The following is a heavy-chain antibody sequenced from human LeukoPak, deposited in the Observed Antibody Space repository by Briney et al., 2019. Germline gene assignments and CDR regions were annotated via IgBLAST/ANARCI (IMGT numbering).Heavy chain of an antibody. CDR1: GFTFLSYG. CDR3: ARRAGAYSHPYDY. CDR2: IHYDGSNK. D-gene: IGHD4/OR15-4a*01. Sequence: GALRLSGAASGFTFLSYGMHWVRQAPGKGLEWVAFIHYDGSNKYYSDSVKGRFTISRDNSKNTLYLQMNSLRAEDTAVYYCARRAGAYSHPYDYWGQGTLVTVSS. V-gene: IGHV3-30*02. J-gene: IGHJ4*02.